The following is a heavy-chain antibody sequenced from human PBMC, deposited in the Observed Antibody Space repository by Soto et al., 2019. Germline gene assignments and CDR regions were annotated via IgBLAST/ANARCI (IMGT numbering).Heavy chain of an antibody. CDR3: ARDKAVDAAMVHNWFDL. D-gene: IGHD5-18*01. J-gene: IGHJ5*02. CDR2: INAGNGNT. V-gene: IGHV1-3*01. Sequence: ASVKVSCKASGYTFTSYAMHWVRQAPGQRLEWMGWINAGNGNTKYSQKFQGRVTITRDTSASTAYMELSSLRSEDTAVYYCARDKAVDAAMVHNWFDLWGQGTLVSVSS. CDR1: GYTFTSYA.